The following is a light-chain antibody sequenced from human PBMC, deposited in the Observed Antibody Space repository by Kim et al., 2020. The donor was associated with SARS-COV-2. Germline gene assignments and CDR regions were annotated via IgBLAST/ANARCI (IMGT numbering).Light chain of an antibody. J-gene: IGLJ2*01. CDR3: QAWDSRTVI. CDR1: KLGDKY. Sequence: SVSPGQTASITCSGDKLGDKYACWYQQKPGQSPVLVIYEGSERPSGIPERFSGSNSGTTATLTISGTQATDEADYYCQAWDSRTVIFGGGTQLTVL. CDR2: EGS. V-gene: IGLV3-1*01.